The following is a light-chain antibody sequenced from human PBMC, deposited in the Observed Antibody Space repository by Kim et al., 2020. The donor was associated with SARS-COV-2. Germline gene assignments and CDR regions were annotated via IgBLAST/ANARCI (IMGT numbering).Light chain of an antibody. CDR3: SSYGGSHNFV. CDR2: EVS. V-gene: IGLV2-8*01. CDR1: SSDVGAYNY. Sequence: GKSVTIPCTGTSSDVGAYNYVSWFRQYPGKAPKLIIYEVSKRPSGVPDRFSGSKSGNTASLTVSGLQAEDEADYHCSSYGGSHNFVFGGGTQLTVL. J-gene: IGLJ2*01.